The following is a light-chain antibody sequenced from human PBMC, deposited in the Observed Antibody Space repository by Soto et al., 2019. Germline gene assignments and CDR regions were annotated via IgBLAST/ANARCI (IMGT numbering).Light chain of an antibody. V-gene: IGLV1-44*01. CDR1: SSNIGINT. Sequence: QSVLTQPPSASGTPGQRVTISCSGSSSNIGINTVNWYQQLPGTAPKLLIYSFYQRPSGVPDRFSGSKSGTSASLAINGLQSEDEADYHCSSWDDSLNAVVFGGGTKVTVL. CDR3: SSWDDSLNAVV. CDR2: SFY. J-gene: IGLJ2*01.